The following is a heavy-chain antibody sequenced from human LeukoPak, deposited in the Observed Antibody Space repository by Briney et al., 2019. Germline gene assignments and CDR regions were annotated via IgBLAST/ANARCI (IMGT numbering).Heavy chain of an antibody. CDR2: ISGSGGST. CDR1: GFTFSSYA. J-gene: IGHJ4*02. V-gene: IGHV3-23*01. Sequence: PGGSLRLSCAASGFTFSSYAMSWVRQAPGKGLEWVSAISGSGGSTYYADSVKGRFTISRDNSKNTLCLQMNSLRAEDTAVYYCAKPQWLVNYFDYWGQGTLVTVSS. CDR3: AKPQWLVNYFDY. D-gene: IGHD6-19*01.